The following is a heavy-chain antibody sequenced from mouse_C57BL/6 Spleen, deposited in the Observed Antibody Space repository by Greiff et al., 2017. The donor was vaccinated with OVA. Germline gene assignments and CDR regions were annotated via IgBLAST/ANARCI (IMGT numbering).Heavy chain of an antibody. J-gene: IGHJ2*01. D-gene: IGHD2-3*01. CDR2: INPSTGGT. V-gene: IGHV1-42*01. CDR1: GYSFTGYY. Sequence: EVQVVESGPELVKPGASVKISCKASGYSFTGYYMNWVKQSPEKSLEWIGEINPSTGGTTYNQKFKAKATLTVDKSSSTAYMQLKSLTSEDSAVYYCARSGDGYYAGYFDYWGQGTTLTVSS. CDR3: ARSGDGYYAGYFDY.